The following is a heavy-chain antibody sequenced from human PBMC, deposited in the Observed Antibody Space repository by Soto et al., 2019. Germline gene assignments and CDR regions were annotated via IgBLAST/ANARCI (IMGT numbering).Heavy chain of an antibody. V-gene: IGHV3-23*01. CDR1: GFTFSSYA. Sequence: GGSLRLSCAASGFTFSSYAMSWVRQAPGKGLEWVSAISGSGGSTYYADSVKGRFTISRDNSKNTLYLQMNSLRAEDTAVYYCAKPETFPRIAARQLGAFDIWGQGTMVTVSS. CDR2: ISGSGGST. J-gene: IGHJ3*02. CDR3: AKPETFPRIAARQLGAFDI. D-gene: IGHD6-6*01.